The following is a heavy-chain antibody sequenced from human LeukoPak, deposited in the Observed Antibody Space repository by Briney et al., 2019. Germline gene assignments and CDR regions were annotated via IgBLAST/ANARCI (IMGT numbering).Heavy chain of an antibody. J-gene: IGHJ6*03. CDR1: GFTFSDYY. V-gene: IGHV3-11*04. D-gene: IGHD4-11*01. Sequence: PGGSLRLSCAASGFTFSDYYMSWIRQAPGKGLEWVSYISSSGSTIYYADSVKGRFTISRDNAKNTLYLQMNSLRAEDTAVYYCARRDYSNYGGLAYYYYYYMDVWGKGTTVAVSS. CDR3: ARRDYSNYGGLAYYYYYYMDV. CDR2: ISSSGSTI.